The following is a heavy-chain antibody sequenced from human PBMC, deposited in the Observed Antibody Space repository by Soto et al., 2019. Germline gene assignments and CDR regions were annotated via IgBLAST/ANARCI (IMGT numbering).Heavy chain of an antibody. CDR2: IYWDDEK. CDR1: GFSISTNGVG. J-gene: IGHJ4*02. CDR3: ARRRRYATSQYYFDY. Sequence: QITLMESGPTLVKPTQTLTLTCTLSGFSISTNGVGVGWIRQPPGKALEWLALIYWDDEKRYSPSLKSRLTITKDTYKNQVVLTMTHLDPVDTATYYCARRRRYATSQYYFDYWGQGTLVTVSS. V-gene: IGHV2-5*02. D-gene: IGHD1-26*01.